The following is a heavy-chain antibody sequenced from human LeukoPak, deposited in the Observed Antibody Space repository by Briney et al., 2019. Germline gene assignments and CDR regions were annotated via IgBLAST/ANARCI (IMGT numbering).Heavy chain of an antibody. CDR3: ARRRYNYGFDS. V-gene: IGHV4-38-2*02. Sequence: SETLSLTCTVSGYSISSGYYWGWIRQPPGKGLEWIGGIYHSGSTNYNPSLKSRVTMSVDKSKNQFSLKLSSVTAADTAVFYCARRRYNYGFDSWGQGTLVTVSS. J-gene: IGHJ4*02. CDR1: GYSISSGYY. CDR2: IYHSGST. D-gene: IGHD5-18*01.